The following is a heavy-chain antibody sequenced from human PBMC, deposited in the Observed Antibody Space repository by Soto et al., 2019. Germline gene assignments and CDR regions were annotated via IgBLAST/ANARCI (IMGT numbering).Heavy chain of an antibody. V-gene: IGHV4-34*01. CDR1: GGPFSGYY. Sequence: SETLSLTCAVYGGPFSGYYWSWIRQPPGKGLEWIGEINHSGSTNYNPSLKSRVTISVDTSKNQFSLKLSSVTAADTAVYYCARGWMRYCSSTSCDRDAFDIWGQGTMVTVSS. J-gene: IGHJ3*02. CDR3: ARGWMRYCSSTSCDRDAFDI. D-gene: IGHD2-2*01. CDR2: INHSGST.